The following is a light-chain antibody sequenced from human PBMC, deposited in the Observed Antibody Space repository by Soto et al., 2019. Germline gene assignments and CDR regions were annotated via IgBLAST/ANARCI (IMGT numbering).Light chain of an antibody. CDR3: HQTLYTPRT. J-gene: IGKJ1*01. Sequence: DIQMTQSPSSLSASVGDRVTITCRANQSIFTYLTWSQQKPGKAPKVLIHASSAFQTGVPSRFSGSGSGTDFTLTISSLQPEDSATYFCHQTLYTPRTFGQGTKVEIK. CDR2: ASS. V-gene: IGKV1-39*01. CDR1: QSIFTY.